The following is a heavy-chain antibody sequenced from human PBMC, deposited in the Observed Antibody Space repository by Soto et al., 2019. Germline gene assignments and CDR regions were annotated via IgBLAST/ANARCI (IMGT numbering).Heavy chain of an antibody. CDR2: KNPKSRGT. V-gene: IGHV1-2*02. J-gene: IGHJ5*02. CDR3: ARVTLKAGNWFDP. Sequence: QVKLVQSGAEVKKPGASVKVSCNASGYTFTDYFIHWVRQAPGQGFGWMVWKNPKSRGTNYAQMLRFRVTMTRETSHSPAYMELRGLRSDDTGVYYCARVTLKAGNWFDPLGQGTLVTVAS. CDR1: GYTFTDYF.